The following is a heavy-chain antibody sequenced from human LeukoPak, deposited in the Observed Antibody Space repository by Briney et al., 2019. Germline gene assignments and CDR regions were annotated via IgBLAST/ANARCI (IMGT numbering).Heavy chain of an antibody. D-gene: IGHD6-6*01. CDR3: ARDGIAARRSLGDFQH. Sequence: ASVKVSCKASGYTFTSHYMHWVRQAPGQGLEWMGIINPSGGSTSYAQKFQGRVTMTRDTSTSTVYMELSSLRSEDTAVYYCARDGIAARRSLGDFQHWGQGTLVTVSS. V-gene: IGHV1-46*01. CDR1: GYTFTSHY. CDR2: INPSGGST. J-gene: IGHJ1*01.